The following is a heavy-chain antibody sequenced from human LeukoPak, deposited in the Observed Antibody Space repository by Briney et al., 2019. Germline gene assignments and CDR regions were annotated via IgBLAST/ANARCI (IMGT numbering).Heavy chain of an antibody. V-gene: IGHV3-48*03. D-gene: IGHD2-15*01. CDR2: ISNSGSTK. J-gene: IGHJ4*02. CDR1: GFTFSSYE. CDR3: AKDVGGRWPLYCFDY. Sequence: GGSLRLSCAASGFTFSSYEMNWIRQAPGKGLEWISYISNSGSTKYYADSVKGRFTMSRDNAKNSLYLQMNSLRTEDTALYYCAKDVGGRWPLYCFDYWGQGTLVTVSS.